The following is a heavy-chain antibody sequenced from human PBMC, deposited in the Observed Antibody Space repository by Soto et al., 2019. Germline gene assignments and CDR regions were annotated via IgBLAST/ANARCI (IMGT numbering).Heavy chain of an antibody. CDR3: ARGRVSSSCGGDCYYNWFDP. J-gene: IGHJ5*02. Sequence: QVQLQESGPGLVKPSQTLSLTCTVSGGSISSGGYYWSWIRQHPGKGLEWIGYIYYSGSTYYNPSLKMRVTTSVDTSKNQFSLKLSSVTAADTAVYYCARGRVSSSCGGDCYYNWFDPWGQGTLVTVSS. V-gene: IGHV4-31*03. CDR2: IYYSGST. D-gene: IGHD2-21*02. CDR1: GGSISSGGYY.